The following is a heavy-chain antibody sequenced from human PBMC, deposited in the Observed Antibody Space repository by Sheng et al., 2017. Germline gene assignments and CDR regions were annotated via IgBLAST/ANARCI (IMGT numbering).Heavy chain of an antibody. J-gene: IGHJ3*02. CDR3: AKSDRYNWIREVAFDI. Sequence: EVQLVESGGGLVQPGRSLRLSCVASGFTFDDYAMHWVRQAPGKGLEWVSGISWNSGSIGYADSVKGRFTISRDNAKNSLYLQMNSLRAEDTALYYCAKSDRYNWIREVAFDIWGQGTMVTV. CDR2: ISWNSGSI. D-gene: IGHD1-20*01. CDR1: GFTFDDYA. V-gene: IGHV3-9*01.